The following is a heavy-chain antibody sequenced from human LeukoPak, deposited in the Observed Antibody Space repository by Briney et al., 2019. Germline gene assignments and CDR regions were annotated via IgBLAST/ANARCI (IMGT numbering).Heavy chain of an antibody. CDR1: GFTFSNYA. Sequence: TGGSLRLSCAASGFTFSNYAMSWVRQAPGKGLEWVSAISGSGGSTYYADSVKGRFTISRDNSKNTLYLQMNSLRAEDTAVYYCAKDGSGWSLFFDYWGQGTLVTVSS. CDR2: ISGSGGST. CDR3: AKDGSGWSLFFDY. V-gene: IGHV3-23*01. J-gene: IGHJ4*02. D-gene: IGHD6-19*01.